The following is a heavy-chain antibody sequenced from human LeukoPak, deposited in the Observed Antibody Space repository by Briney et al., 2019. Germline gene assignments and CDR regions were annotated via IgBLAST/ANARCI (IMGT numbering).Heavy chain of an antibody. V-gene: IGHV4-39*07. Sequence: SETLSLTCTVSGGPISSGGYYWSWIRQPPGKGLEWIGEINHSGSTNYNPSLKSRVTISVDTSKNQFSLKLSSVTAADTAVYYCASHRTFDYWGQGTLVTVSS. J-gene: IGHJ4*02. CDR2: INHSGST. CDR3: ASHRTFDY. CDR1: GGPISSGGYY.